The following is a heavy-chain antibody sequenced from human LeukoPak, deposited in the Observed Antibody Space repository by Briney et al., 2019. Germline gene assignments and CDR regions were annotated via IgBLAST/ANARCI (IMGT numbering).Heavy chain of an antibody. D-gene: IGHD5-18*01. Sequence: PSETLSLTCTVSGHSIRTYYWSWIRQPPGKGLEWIGYIYYSGSTNYNPSLKSRVTVSVDTSKNQFSLKLNSVTAADTAVYYCARPPAYSYRMDGMDVWGQGTTVTVSS. V-gene: IGHV4-59*01. CDR2: IYYSGST. CDR3: ARPPAYSYRMDGMDV. CDR1: GHSIRTYY. J-gene: IGHJ6*02.